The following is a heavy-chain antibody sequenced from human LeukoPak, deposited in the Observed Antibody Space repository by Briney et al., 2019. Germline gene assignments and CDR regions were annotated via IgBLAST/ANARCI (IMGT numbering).Heavy chain of an antibody. J-gene: IGHJ4*02. D-gene: IGHD1-26*01. CDR3: ARASTELMWELLHY. Sequence: ASVKVSCKASGYIFTGHYMHWVRQAPGQGLQWMGWINPSSGAANYAQKFQGRVTMTRDTSISTAYMDLSSLKYDDTAVYYCARASTELMWELLHYWGQGTLVTVSS. V-gene: IGHV1-2*02. CDR1: GYIFTGHY. CDR2: INPSSGAA.